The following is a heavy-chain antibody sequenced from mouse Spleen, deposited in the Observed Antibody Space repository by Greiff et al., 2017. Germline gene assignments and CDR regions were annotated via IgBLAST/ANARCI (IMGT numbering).Heavy chain of an antibody. D-gene: IGHD2-3*01. CDR2: IRNKANGYTT. J-gene: IGHJ4*01. CDR3: ARYDDGYFYAMDY. V-gene: IGHV7-3*01. Sequence: EVQLVESGGGLVQPGGSLSLSCAASGFTFTDYYMSWVRQPPGKALEWLGFIRNKANGYTTEYSASVKGRFTICRDNSQSILYLQMNALRAEDSATYYCARYDDGYFYAMDYWGQGTSVTVSS. CDR1: GFTFTDYY.